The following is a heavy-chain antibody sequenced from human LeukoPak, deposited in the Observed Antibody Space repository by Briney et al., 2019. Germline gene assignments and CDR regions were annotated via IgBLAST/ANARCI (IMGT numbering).Heavy chain of an antibody. V-gene: IGHV4-34*01. CDR1: GGSFSGYY. D-gene: IGHD3-10*01. J-gene: IGHJ4*02. Sequence: PSEXXXXXCAVYGGSFSGYYWSWLRQPPGKGLEWIGEINHSGTTNYNPSLTSRVTISVDTSKNQFSLKLSSVTAADTAVYYCATRGKTMVRGVIGYWGQGTLVTVSS. CDR2: INHSGTT. CDR3: ATRGKTMVRGVIGY.